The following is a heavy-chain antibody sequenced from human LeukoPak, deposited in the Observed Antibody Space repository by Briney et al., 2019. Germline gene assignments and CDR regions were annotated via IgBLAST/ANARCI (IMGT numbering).Heavy chain of an antibody. V-gene: IGHV3-66*03. D-gene: IGHD3-22*01. J-gene: IGHJ5*02. CDR3: ARDYYGP. CDR2: IYSRGST. CDR1: GFTVSNNY. Sequence: GGSLRLSCAASGFTVSNNYMRWVRQAPGKGLEWVSSIYSRGSTSYVDSVKGRFTISRDNPKNTLFLQTNSLRVEDTAVYYCARDYYGPWGQGTLVTVSS.